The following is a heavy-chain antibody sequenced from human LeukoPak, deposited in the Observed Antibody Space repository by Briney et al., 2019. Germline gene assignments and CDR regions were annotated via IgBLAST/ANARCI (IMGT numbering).Heavy chain of an antibody. V-gene: IGHV3-9*01. CDR3: ATQRGVWFGELGPSYYYYGMDV. D-gene: IGHD3-10*01. J-gene: IGHJ6*02. CDR1: GFTFDDYA. CDR2: ISWNSGSI. Sequence: GGSLRLSCAASGFTFDDYAMHWVRQAPGKGLEWVSGISWNSGSIGYADSVKGRFTISRDNAKNSLYLQMNSLRAEDTALYYCATQRGVWFGELGPSYYYYGMDVWGQGTTVTVSS.